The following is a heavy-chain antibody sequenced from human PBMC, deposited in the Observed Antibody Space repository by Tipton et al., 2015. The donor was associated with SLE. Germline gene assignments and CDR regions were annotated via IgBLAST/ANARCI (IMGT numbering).Heavy chain of an antibody. V-gene: IGHV5-10-1*01. J-gene: IGHJ4*02. CDR1: GYSFTSYW. CDR2: IDPSDSYT. CDR3: AADGRHSSGFDF. Sequence: QLVQSGAEVKKPGESLRISCKGSGYSFTSYWISWVRQMPGKGLEWMGRIDPSDSYTNYSPSFQGHVTISADKSISTAYLQWSSLKASDSAMYYCAADGRHSSGFDFWGQGTPVTVSS. D-gene: IGHD3-22*01.